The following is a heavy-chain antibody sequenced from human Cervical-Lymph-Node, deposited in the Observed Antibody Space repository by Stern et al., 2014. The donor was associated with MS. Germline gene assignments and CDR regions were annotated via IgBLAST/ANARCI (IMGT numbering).Heavy chain of an antibody. CDR2: ISSDGSTI. D-gene: IGHD6-19*01. Sequence: EVQLLESGGGLVQPGGSLRLSCAASGFTFTIYTMDCVRQAPGKGLEWISYISSDGSTIYYADSVKGRFTISRDNAKNSLYLQMNSLRDEDTAVYYCARDKERAVGAFDVWGQGTMVTVSS. CDR3: ARDKERAVGAFDV. J-gene: IGHJ3*01. CDR1: GFTFTIYT. V-gene: IGHV3-48*02.